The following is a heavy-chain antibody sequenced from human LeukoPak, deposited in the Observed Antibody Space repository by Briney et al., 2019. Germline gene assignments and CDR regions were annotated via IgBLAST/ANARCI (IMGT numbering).Heavy chain of an antibody. V-gene: IGHV3-21*01. Sequence: GGSLRLSCAASGFTFSSYSMNWVRQAPGKGLEWVSSISSSSSYIYYADSVKGRFTISRDNAKSSLYLQMNRLRAEDTAVYYCAELGITMIGGVWGKGTPVTISS. D-gene: IGHD3-10*02. J-gene: IGHJ6*04. CDR2: ISSSSSYI. CDR3: AELGITMIGGV. CDR1: GFTFSSYS.